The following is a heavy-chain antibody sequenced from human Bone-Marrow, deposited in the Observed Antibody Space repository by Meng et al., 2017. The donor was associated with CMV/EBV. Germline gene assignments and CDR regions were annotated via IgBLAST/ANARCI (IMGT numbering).Heavy chain of an antibody. J-gene: IGHJ4*02. Sequence: GGSLRLSCAASGFTFSSYWMSWVRQAPGKGLEWVANIKQDGSEKYYVDSVKGRFTISRDNDKNSLYLQMNSLRAEDTAVYYCAREGFLGFLEWLPPDYWGQGTLVTVSS. CDR2: IKQDGSEK. V-gene: IGHV3-7*01. D-gene: IGHD3-3*01. CDR1: GFTFSSYW. CDR3: AREGFLGFLEWLPPDY.